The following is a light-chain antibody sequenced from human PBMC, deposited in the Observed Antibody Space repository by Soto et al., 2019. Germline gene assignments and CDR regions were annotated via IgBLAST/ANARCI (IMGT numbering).Light chain of an antibody. CDR3: QAWDSSTGV. Sequence: SYELTQPPSVSVSPGQTASITCSGDKLGDKYACWYQQKPGQSPVLVIYQDSKRPSGIPERFSGSNSGNTATLPICGTQAMDEADYYCQAWDSSTGVFGTGTKVTLL. V-gene: IGLV3-1*01. CDR2: QDS. J-gene: IGLJ1*01. CDR1: KLGDKY.